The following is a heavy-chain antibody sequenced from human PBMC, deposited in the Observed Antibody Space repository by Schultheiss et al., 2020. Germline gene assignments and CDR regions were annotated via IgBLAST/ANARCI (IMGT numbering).Heavy chain of an antibody. CDR3: ARDGLTMVRGVQAY. J-gene: IGHJ4*02. CDR2: ISAYNGNT. Sequence: ASVKVSCKASGYTFTSYGISWVRQAPGQGLEWMGWISAYNGNTNYAQKLQGRVTMTTDTSTSTAYMELRSLRSDDTAVYYCARDGLTMVRGVQAYWGQGTLVTVSS. CDR1: GYTFTSYG. V-gene: IGHV1-18*01. D-gene: IGHD3-10*01.